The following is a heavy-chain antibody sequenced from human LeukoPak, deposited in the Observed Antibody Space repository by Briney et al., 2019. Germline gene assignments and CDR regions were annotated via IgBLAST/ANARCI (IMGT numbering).Heavy chain of an antibody. D-gene: IGHD4-17*01. J-gene: IGHJ3*02. CDR3: ARLWDYGDFQNAFDI. CDR1: GFTFSSYG. V-gene: IGHV3-33*08. CDR2: IWYDGSNK. Sequence: TGGSLRLSCVASGFTFSSYGMNWVRQAPGKGLEWVAVIWYDGSNKYYADSVKGRFTISRDNAKKSLYLQMNSLRAEDTAVYYCARLWDYGDFQNAFDIWGQGTTVTVSS.